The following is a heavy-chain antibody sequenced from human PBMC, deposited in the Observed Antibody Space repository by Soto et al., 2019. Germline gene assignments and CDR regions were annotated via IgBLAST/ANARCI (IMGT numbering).Heavy chain of an antibody. CDR2: TNAGNGNT. CDR3: ARDILSGLRGPLDY. D-gene: IGHD4-17*01. J-gene: IGHJ4*02. CDR1: GYTFTSYA. Sequence: ASVKVSCKASGYTFTSYAMHWVRQAPGQRLEWMGWTNAGNGNTKYSQKFQGRVTITRDTSASTAYMELSSLRSEDTAVYYCARDILSGLRGPLDYWGQGTLVTVSS. V-gene: IGHV1-3*01.